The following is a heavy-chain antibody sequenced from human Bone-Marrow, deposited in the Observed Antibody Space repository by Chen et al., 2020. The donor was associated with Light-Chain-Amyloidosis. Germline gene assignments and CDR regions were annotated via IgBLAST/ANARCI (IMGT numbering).Heavy chain of an antibody. V-gene: IGHV5-51*01. Sequence: EVQLEQSGPEVKKPGESLKISCKGSGYTFANYWIGWVSQMPGKGMEWMGAIYPHHSDARCSPSFGGQVTISADKSITTADLQWRSLKASDTAMYYCARRRDGYNCHYWGQGTLVTVSS. CDR3: ARRRDGYNCHY. CDR1: GYTFANYW. D-gene: IGHD1-1*01. J-gene: IGHJ4*02. CDR2: IYPHHSDA.